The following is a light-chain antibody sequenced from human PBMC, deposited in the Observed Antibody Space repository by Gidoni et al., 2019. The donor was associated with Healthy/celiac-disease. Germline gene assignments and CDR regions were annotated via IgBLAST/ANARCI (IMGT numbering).Light chain of an antibody. Sequence: QSALTQPASGSGSPAQSINISCTGTSSDVGSYNLVSWYQQHPGKAPKLMIYEVSKRPSGVSNRFSGSKSGNTASLTISGLQAEDEADYYCCSYAGSSTPYVFGTGTKVTVL. J-gene: IGLJ1*01. CDR2: EVS. CDR1: SSDVGSYNL. CDR3: CSYAGSSTPYV. V-gene: IGLV2-23*02.